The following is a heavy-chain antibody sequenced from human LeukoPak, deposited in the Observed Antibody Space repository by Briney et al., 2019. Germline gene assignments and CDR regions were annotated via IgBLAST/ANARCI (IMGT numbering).Heavy chain of an antibody. D-gene: IGHD5-12*01. Sequence: GGSLRLSCEAYAFSFPYGLSWVRQAPGKGLEWVSGITNSGENTYYADSVKGRFTISRDNSKNTLFLEMNSLRAEDTAVYYCARDSKTYSGYDEGWFDPWGQGTLVTVSS. V-gene: IGHV3-23*01. CDR2: ITNSGENT. CDR3: ARDSKTYSGYDEGWFDP. J-gene: IGHJ5*02. CDR1: AFSFPYG.